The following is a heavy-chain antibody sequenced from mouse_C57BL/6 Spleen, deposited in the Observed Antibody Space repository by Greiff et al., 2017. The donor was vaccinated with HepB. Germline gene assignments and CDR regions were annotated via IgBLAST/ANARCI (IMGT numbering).Heavy chain of an antibody. CDR2: INPGSGGT. CDR3: ARGGLNYFDC. CDR1: GYAFTNYL. J-gene: IGHJ2*01. D-gene: IGHD2-2*01. Sequence: QVQLLQSGAELVRPGTSVKVSCKASGYAFTNYLIEWVKQRPGQGLEWIGVINPGSGGTYYNETFKGKATLTADKTSSTAYMQLSSLTSEDSAVYFCARGGLNYFDCWGQGTTLTVST. V-gene: IGHV1-54*01.